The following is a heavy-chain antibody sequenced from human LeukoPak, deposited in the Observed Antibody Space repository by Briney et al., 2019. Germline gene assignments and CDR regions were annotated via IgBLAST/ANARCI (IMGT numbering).Heavy chain of an antibody. J-gene: IGHJ4*02. CDR1: GGSISSSSYY. CDR3: ARHFPLGDYYDSSGLGFDY. V-gene: IGHV4-39*01. CDR2: INYSGRT. D-gene: IGHD3-22*01. Sequence: SETLSLTCTVSGGSISSSSYYWGCIRQPPGKGLEWIGSINYSGRTYYNPSRKSRVTTSEDTSKNQFSLKLSSVTAADTAVYYCARHFPLGDYYDSSGLGFDYWGQGTLVTVSS.